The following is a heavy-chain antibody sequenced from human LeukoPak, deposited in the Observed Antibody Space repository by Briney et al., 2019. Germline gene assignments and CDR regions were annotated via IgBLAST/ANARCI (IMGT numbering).Heavy chain of an antibody. D-gene: IGHD3-9*01. J-gene: IGHJ4*02. CDR3: ARGLSLDDILTGIPLDY. Sequence: GASVKVSCKASGGTFSSYAISWVRQAPGQGLEWMGGIIPIFGTANYAQKFQGRVTITADESTSTAYMELSSLRSEDTAVYYCARGLSLDDILTGIPLDYWGQGTLVTVSS. V-gene: IGHV1-69*13. CDR1: GGTFSSYA. CDR2: IIPIFGTA.